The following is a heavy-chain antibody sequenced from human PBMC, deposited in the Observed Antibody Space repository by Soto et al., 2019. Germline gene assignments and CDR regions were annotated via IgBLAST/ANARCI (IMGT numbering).Heavy chain of an antibody. CDR2: IYYSGST. Sequence: SETLSLTXTVSGGSISSGGXYWSWLRQHPGKGLEWIGYIYYSGSTYYHPSLKTRAAISLDTSENLFSLKLNSLSVADTAVYYCAREYXXXTNCYSAMDVWGQGTTVXXS. D-gene: IGHD2-21*02. V-gene: IGHV4-31*03. CDR3: AREYXXXTNCYSAMDV. J-gene: IGHJ6*02. CDR1: GGSISSGGXY.